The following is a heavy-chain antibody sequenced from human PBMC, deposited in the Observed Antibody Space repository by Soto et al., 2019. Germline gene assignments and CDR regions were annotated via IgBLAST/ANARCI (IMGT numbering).Heavy chain of an antibody. D-gene: IGHD3-10*01. Sequence: QVPLVQSGAEVKKLGSSVTVSCKASGGTFSSYAIHWVRQAPGQGLEWMGGIIPMYGPAKYAQRFQGRVTITADESTTTVYMELTSLTSQDTAVYYCARVTSMVRGVIDNWFDPWGHGTLVTVSS. CDR3: ARVTSMVRGVIDNWFDP. V-gene: IGHV1-69*01. J-gene: IGHJ5*02. CDR1: GGTFSSYA. CDR2: IIPMYGPA.